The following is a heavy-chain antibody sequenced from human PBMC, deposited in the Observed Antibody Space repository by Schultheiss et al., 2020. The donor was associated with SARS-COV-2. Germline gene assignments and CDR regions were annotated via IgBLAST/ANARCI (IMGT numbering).Heavy chain of an antibody. D-gene: IGHD2-15*01. Sequence: ASVKVSCKASGYTFTSYGISWVRQAPGQGLEWMGWISAYNGNTNYAQKLQGRVTMTTDTSTSTAYMELRSLRSDDTAVYYCARVGGIVVVVAVPDYWGQGTLVTVSS. CDR3: ARVGGIVVVVAVPDY. V-gene: IGHV1-18*01. J-gene: IGHJ4*02. CDR1: GYTFTSYG. CDR2: ISAYNGNT.